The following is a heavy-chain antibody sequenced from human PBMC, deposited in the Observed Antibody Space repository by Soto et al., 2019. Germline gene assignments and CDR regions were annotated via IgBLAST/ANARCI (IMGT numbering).Heavy chain of an antibody. CDR1: GFTFSDHA. Sequence: GGSLRLSCATSGFTFSDHAMHWVRQAPGKGLEWVSSISSTTNYIYYGDSMKGRFTISRDNAKNSLYLEMNSLRAEDTAVYYCARESEDLTSNFDYWGQGTLVTVSS. J-gene: IGHJ4*02. V-gene: IGHV3-21*06. CDR3: ARESEDLTSNFDY. CDR2: ISSTTNYI.